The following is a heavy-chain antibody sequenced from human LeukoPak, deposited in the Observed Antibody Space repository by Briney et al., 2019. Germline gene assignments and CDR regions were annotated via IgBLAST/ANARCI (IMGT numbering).Heavy chain of an antibody. D-gene: IGHD3-22*01. J-gene: IGHJ4*02. V-gene: IGHV3-48*04. CDR3: APGIHYYDSDGYYGLFDY. CDR1: GYSFTSYW. CDR2: ITRCGTTI. Sequence: RGESLKISCKGSGYSFTSYWIGWVRQMPGKGLEWISFITRCGTTIYYADSVRGRFTISRDNAKNSLFLQMNSLRAEDTAVYYCAPGIHYYDSDGYYGLFDYWGQGSLVSVSS.